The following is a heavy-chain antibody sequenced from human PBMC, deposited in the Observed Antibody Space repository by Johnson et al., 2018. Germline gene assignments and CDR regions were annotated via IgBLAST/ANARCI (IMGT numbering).Heavy chain of an antibody. CDR2: INHSGTT. Sequence: QVQLQQLGAGLLKPSEPLSLTCAVYGGSLSGSYWSWIRQPPGEGLEWIGEINHSGTTNYNPSLKSRVTISVDTSKNQFSLKLSSVTAADTAVYYCAREGYCSGGSCYSPWGQGTLVTVSS. V-gene: IGHV4-34*01. CDR1: GGSLSGSY. CDR3: AREGYCSGGSCYSP. D-gene: IGHD2-15*01. J-gene: IGHJ5*02.